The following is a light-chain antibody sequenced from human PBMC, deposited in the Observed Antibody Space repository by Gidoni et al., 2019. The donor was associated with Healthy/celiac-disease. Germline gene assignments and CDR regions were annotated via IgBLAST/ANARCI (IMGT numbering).Light chain of an antibody. Sequence: DIKMNQSPSTLSAAVGERVTITCRASQSISSWLAGYQQKPGKAPKLLIYKASSLESGVPSRFSVSGSGTEFTLTISSLQPDDFATYYCQQYNSYSLTFGQGTKVEIK. J-gene: IGKJ1*01. CDR3: QQYNSYSLT. CDR2: KAS. V-gene: IGKV1-5*03. CDR1: QSISSW.